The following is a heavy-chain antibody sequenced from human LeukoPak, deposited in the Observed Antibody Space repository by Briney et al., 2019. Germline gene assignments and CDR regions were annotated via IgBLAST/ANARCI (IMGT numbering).Heavy chain of an antibody. CDR2: IYYSGST. CDR1: GGSISSGDYY. V-gene: IGHV4-30-4*08. Sequence: PSQTLSLTCTVSGGSISSGDYYWSWIRQPPGKGLEWIGYIYYSGSTYYNPSLKSRVTISVDTSKNQFSLKLSSVTAADTAVYYCARSMQDYGDAFDIWGQGTMVTVSS. CDR3: ARSMQDYGDAFDI. D-gene: IGHD4-17*01. J-gene: IGHJ3*02.